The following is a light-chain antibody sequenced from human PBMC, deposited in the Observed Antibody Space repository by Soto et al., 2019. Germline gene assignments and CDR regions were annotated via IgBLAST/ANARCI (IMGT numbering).Light chain of an antibody. CDR3: SSYTSSSTLGV. V-gene: IGLV2-14*01. CDR2: EVS. J-gene: IGLJ1*01. CDR1: SSDVGGYNY. Sequence: QSALTQPASVSGSPGQSITISCIGTSSDVGGYNYVSWYQQHPGKAPKLMIYEVSNRPSGLSNRFSGSKSGNTASLTISGLQAEDEADYYCSSYTSSSTLGVFGTGTKVT.